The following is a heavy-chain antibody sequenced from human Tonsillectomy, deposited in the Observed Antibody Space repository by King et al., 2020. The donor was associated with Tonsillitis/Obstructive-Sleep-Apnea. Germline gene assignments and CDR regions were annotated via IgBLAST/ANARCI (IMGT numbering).Heavy chain of an antibody. CDR1: GFKFGTFG. CDR3: ARDGYNSHYYFYMDV. D-gene: IGHD5-24*01. J-gene: IGHJ6*03. CDR2: IWIDGSNE. V-gene: IGHV3-33*01. Sequence: VQLVESGGGVVQPGGSLRLSCEASGFKFGTFGMHWVRQAPGKGLEWVALIWIDGSNEYCADSVRGRFNISRDNSKNTLYLQLNTLRAEDTAVYYCARDGYNSHYYFYMDVWGTGTTVTVSS.